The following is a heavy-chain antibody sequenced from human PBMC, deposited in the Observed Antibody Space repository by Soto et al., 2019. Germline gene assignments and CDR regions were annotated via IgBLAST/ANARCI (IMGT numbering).Heavy chain of an antibody. V-gene: IGHV3-7*01. CDR2: IKQDGTEQ. Sequence: EVYLVESGGGLVQPGGSLRLSCAASAFSFSSYWMSWVRQAPGKGLEWVANIKQDGTEQYYVDSVKGRFTISRDNAKNSVSLQMTSLRAEDTAVYYCARIGWGYDYVWGRYFDHWGQGTLVTVSS. CDR3: ARIGWGYDYVWGRYFDH. D-gene: IGHD3-16*01. CDR1: AFSFSSYW. J-gene: IGHJ4*02.